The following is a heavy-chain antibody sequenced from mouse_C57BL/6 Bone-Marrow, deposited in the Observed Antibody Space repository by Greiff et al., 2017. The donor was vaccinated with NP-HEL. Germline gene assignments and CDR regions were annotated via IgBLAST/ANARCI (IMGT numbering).Heavy chain of an antibody. Sequence: VKLQQPGAELVMPGASVQLSCKASGYTFTSYWMHWVKQRPGQGLEWIGEIDPSDSYTNYNQKFKGKSTLTVDKSSSTAYMQLSSLTSEDSAVYYCARGRLRRGYYAMDYWGQGTSVTVSS. CDR2: IDPSDSYT. V-gene: IGHV1-69*01. J-gene: IGHJ4*01. CDR3: ARGRLRRGYYAMDY. D-gene: IGHD2-4*01. CDR1: GYTFTSYW.